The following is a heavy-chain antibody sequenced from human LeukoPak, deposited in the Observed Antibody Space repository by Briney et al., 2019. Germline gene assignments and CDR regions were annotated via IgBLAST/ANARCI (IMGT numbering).Heavy chain of an antibody. V-gene: IGHV4-59*08. CDR1: GDSISSYY. J-gene: IGHJ5*02. D-gene: IGHD3-16*02. CDR3: ARQYYDYVWGSYRLNWFDP. Sequence: SKTLSLTCTVSGDSISSYYWSWIRQPPGKGLEWIGYIYYSGSTTYNPSLKSRVTISVDTSKNQFPLKLTSVTAADTAVYYCARQYYDYVWGSYRLNWFDPWGQGTLVTVSS. CDR2: IYYSGST.